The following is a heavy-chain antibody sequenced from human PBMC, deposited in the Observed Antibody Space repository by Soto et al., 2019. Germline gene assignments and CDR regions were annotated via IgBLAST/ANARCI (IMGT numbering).Heavy chain of an antibody. Sequence: PGGSLRLSCAASGLIFSNYAMSWVRQAPGKGLEWVSSISSSSSYIYYADSVKGRFTISRDNAKNSLYLQMNSLRAEDTAVYYCARIKTGTTNWFDPWGQGTLVTVSS. CDR3: ARIKTGTTNWFDP. J-gene: IGHJ5*02. D-gene: IGHD1-7*01. CDR1: GLIFSNYA. CDR2: ISSSSSYI. V-gene: IGHV3-21*01.